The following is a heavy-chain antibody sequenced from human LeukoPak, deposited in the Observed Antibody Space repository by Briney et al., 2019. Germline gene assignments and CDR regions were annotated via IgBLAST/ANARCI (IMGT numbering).Heavy chain of an antibody. CDR2: INHSGST. D-gene: IGHD3-16*02. V-gene: IGHV4-34*01. CDR1: GGSFSGYY. Sequence: SETLSLTCAVYGGSFSGYYWSWIRQPPGKGLERIGEINHSGSTNYNPSLKSRVTISVDTSKNQFSLKLSSVTAADTAVYYCARDRGYVWGSYRTTYYYGMDVWGQGTTVTVSS. J-gene: IGHJ6*02. CDR3: ARDRGYVWGSYRTTYYYGMDV.